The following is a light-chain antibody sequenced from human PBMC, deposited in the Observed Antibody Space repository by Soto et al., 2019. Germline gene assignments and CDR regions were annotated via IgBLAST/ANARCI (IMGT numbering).Light chain of an antibody. CDR2: DAS. V-gene: IGKV1-5*01. Sequence: DIQMTQSPSTLSASVGDRVTITCRASQSISSWLAWYQQKPGKAPKLLIYDASSLESGVPSRFSGSGSGTEFTLTISSLQPDDFATYYCQQYNSQGTFGQGTQVDIK. CDR3: QQYNSQGT. CDR1: QSISSW. J-gene: IGKJ1*01.